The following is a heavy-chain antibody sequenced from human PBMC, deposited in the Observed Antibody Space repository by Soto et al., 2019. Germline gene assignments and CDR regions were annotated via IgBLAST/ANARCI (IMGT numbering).Heavy chain of an antibody. D-gene: IGHD6-13*01. J-gene: IGHJ4*02. Sequence: GGSLRLSCAASGFTFSSYEMNWVRQAPGKGLEWVSYISSSGRTIYYTDSVKGRSTISRDNAKNSLYLQLNSLRVEDTALFYCTRGTQQRHLDYWGQGTLVTVSS. CDR1: GFTFSSYE. V-gene: IGHV3-48*03. CDR3: TRGTQQRHLDY. CDR2: ISSSGRTI.